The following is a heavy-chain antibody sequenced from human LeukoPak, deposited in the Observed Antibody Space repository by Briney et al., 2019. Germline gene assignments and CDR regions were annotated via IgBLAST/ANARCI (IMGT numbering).Heavy chain of an antibody. D-gene: IGHD6-13*01. CDR1: GGSISSYY. CDR2: IYYTGST. Sequence: SETLSLTCTISGGSISSYYWSWLRQPPGKGLEWIGYIYYTGSTNHNPSLKSRVTISVDTSKNQFSLKLSSVTAADTAVYYCARAPGIAAAAIDYWGQGTLVTVSS. V-gene: IGHV4-59*01. CDR3: ARAPGIAAAAIDY. J-gene: IGHJ4*02.